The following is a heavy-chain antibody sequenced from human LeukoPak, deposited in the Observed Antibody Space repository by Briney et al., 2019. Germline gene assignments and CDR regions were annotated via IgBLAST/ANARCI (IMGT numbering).Heavy chain of an antibody. D-gene: IGHD6-13*01. CDR2: IYYSGST. Sequence: PSETLSLTCTVSGGSISSYYWSWIRQPPGKGLEWIGYIYYSGSTNYNPSLKSRVTISVDTSKNQFSLKLSSVTAADTAVYYCARVDGSWYGHWGQGTLVTVSS. CDR1: GGSISSYY. CDR3: ARVDGSWYGH. V-gene: IGHV4-59*01. J-gene: IGHJ4*02.